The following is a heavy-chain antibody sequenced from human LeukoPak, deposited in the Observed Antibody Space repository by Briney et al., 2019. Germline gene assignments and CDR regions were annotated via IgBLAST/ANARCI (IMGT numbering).Heavy chain of an antibody. CDR1: GFPFRTYW. CDR3: AREGRVSGYDFDC. CDR2: INSDGSSI. V-gene: IGHV3-74*03. J-gene: IGHJ4*02. D-gene: IGHD5-12*01. Sequence: GGPLRFSCPPSGFPFRTYWMPWVPQPQGKGLFWVSRINSDGSSITYADSVKGRFTISRDNAKNTLYLQMNSLRVEDTAVYYCAREGRVSGYDFDCWGQGTLVTVSS.